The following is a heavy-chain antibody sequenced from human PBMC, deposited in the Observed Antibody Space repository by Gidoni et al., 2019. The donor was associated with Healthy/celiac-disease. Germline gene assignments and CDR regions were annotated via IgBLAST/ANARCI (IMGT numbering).Heavy chain of an antibody. Sequence: QVQLVQSGAEVKKPGASVKVCCKASGYTFTGYYMHWVRQAPGQGLEWMGWINPNSGGTNYAQKFQGRVTMTSDTSISTAYMELSRLRSDDTAVYYCARPRGGTNRNAFDIWGQGTMVTVSS. V-gene: IGHV1-2*02. D-gene: IGHD1-1*01. CDR3: ARPRGGTNRNAFDI. CDR1: GYTFTGYY. J-gene: IGHJ3*02. CDR2: INPNSGGT.